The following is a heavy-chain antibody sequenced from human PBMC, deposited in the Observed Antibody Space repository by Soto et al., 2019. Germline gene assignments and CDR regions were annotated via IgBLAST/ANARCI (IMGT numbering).Heavy chain of an antibody. CDR3: ARGPFSSGWYVVDY. J-gene: IGHJ4*02. CDR1: GTSISAYA. D-gene: IGHD6-19*01. CDR2: LYRSGNT. Sequence: PSKTLSPTCTVLGTSISAYAWSWIRQPAGKGLEWIGRLYRSGNTNYNPSFKSRLTMSADTSKNQFSLKLSSVTAADTAVYYCARGPFSSGWYVVDYWGQGTLVTVSS. V-gene: IGHV4-4*07.